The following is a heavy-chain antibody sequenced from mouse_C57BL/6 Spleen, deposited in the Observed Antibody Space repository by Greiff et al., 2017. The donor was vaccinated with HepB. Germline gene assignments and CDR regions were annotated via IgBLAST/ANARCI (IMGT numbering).Heavy chain of an antibody. J-gene: IGHJ1*03. Sequence: EVQLVESGEGLVKPGGSLKLSCAASGFTFSSYAMSWVRQTPEKRLEWVAYISSGGDYIYYADTVKGRFTISRDNARNTLYLQMSSLKSEDTAMYYCTRDLIYDGYYWYFDVWGTGTTVTVSS. D-gene: IGHD2-3*01. CDR3: TRDLIYDGYYWYFDV. V-gene: IGHV5-9-1*02. CDR1: GFTFSSYA. CDR2: ISSGGDYI.